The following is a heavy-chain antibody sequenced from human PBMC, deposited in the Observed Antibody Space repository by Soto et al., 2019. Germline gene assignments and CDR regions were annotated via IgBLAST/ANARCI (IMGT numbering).Heavy chain of an antibody. V-gene: IGHV1-8*01. Sequence: QVQLVQSGAEVKRPGASVNVSCKASGYAFTSYDINWVRQATGQGLEWMGWMNPNSGNTGYAQKFQGRVTMTSNTSISTASMELSSLRSEDTAVYYCARESVGWFDPWGQGTLVTVSS. J-gene: IGHJ5*02. D-gene: IGHD1-26*01. CDR2: MNPNSGNT. CDR3: ARESVGWFDP. CDR1: GYAFTSYD.